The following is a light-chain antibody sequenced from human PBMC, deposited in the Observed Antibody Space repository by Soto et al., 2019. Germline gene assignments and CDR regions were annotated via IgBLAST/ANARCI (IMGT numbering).Light chain of an antibody. Sequence: QSALTQPPSASGSPGQSVTISCTGTSSDVGGYNYVSWYQQHPGKAPKHMIYEVSKRPSGVPDRFSGSKSGNTASLTVSGLQAEDEADYYSSSYAGSNNVVFGGGTKLTVL. J-gene: IGLJ3*02. CDR1: SSDVGGYNY. CDR2: EVS. V-gene: IGLV2-8*01. CDR3: SSYAGSNNVV.